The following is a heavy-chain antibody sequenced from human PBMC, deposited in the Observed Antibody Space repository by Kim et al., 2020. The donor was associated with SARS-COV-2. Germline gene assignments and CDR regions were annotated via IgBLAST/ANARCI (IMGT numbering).Heavy chain of an antibody. V-gene: IGHV3-53*01. D-gene: IGHD5-12*01. CDR3: ATVEMATMYYYYGMDV. J-gene: IGHJ6*02. Sequence: SVKGRFTSSSDNSKNTLYLQTNSLRAEDTAVYYCATVEMATMYYYYGMDVWGQGTTVTVSS.